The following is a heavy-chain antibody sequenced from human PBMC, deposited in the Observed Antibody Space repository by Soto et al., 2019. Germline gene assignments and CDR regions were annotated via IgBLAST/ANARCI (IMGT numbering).Heavy chain of an antibody. J-gene: IGHJ6*03. CDR2: ISSSSSTI. CDR1: GFTFSSYS. CDR3: ARGGMGIAADYYYYMDV. V-gene: IGHV3-48*01. Sequence: GGSLRLSCAASGFTFSSYSMNWVRQAPGKGLEWVSYISSSSSTIYYADSVKGRFTISRDNAKNSLYLQMNSLRAEDTAVYYCARGGMGIAADYYYYMDVWGKGTTVTVSS. D-gene: IGHD6-13*01.